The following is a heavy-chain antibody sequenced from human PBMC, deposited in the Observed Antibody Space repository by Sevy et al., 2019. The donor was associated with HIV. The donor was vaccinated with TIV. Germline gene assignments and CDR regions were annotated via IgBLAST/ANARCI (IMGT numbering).Heavy chain of an antibody. CDR1: GGSISSYY. D-gene: IGHD3-16*01. J-gene: IGHJ6*02. Sequence: SETLSLTCTVSGGSISSYYWSWIRQPPGKGLEAIGYMYYNGRTYYNPSLSSRVTISVDKSQNRVSLQPSSVTAADTAVYYCARAGGNTDWGMDVWGQGITVTVSS. V-gene: IGHV4-59*12. CDR3: ARAGGNTDWGMDV. CDR2: MYYNGRT.